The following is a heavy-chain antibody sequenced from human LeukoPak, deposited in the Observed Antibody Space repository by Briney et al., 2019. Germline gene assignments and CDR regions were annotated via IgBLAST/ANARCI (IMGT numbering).Heavy chain of an antibody. V-gene: IGHV3-20*04. CDR3: ASLGNYVHFDY. J-gene: IGHJ4*02. D-gene: IGHD4-11*01. CDR2: INWSGGTA. CDR1: GFTFDDYG. Sequence: GGSLRLSCAASGFTFDDYGMSWVRQTPGKGLEWVSGINWSGGTATYVDSVKGRFTISRDNSKNTLYLQMNSLRAEDTAVYYCASLGNYVHFDYWGQGTLVTVSS.